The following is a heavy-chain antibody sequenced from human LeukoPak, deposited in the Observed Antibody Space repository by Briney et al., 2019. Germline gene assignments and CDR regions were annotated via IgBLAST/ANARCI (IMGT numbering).Heavy chain of an antibody. Sequence: ASVKVSCKASGYTFTGYYMHWVRQAPGQGLEWMGWMNPNSGNTGYAQKFRGRVTMTRNTSISTAYMELSSLRSEDTAVYYCARKYRRITTFGVVISYGMDVWGQGTTVTVSS. CDR2: MNPNSGNT. J-gene: IGHJ6*02. CDR3: ARKYRRITTFGVVISYGMDV. D-gene: IGHD3-3*01. CDR1: GYTFTGYY. V-gene: IGHV1-8*02.